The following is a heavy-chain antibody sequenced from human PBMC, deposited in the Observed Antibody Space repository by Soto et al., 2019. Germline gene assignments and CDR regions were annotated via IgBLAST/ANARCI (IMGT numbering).Heavy chain of an antibody. V-gene: IGHV3-13*01. J-gene: IGHJ6*02. CDR1: GFTFSSYD. D-gene: IGHD3-10*01. Sequence: GGSLRLSCAASGFTFSSYDMHWVRQATGKGLEWVSAIGTAGDTYYPGSVKGRFTISRENAKNSLYLQMNSLRAEDTAVYYCARDHMVRGVIGYYYYGMDVWGQGTTVTVSS. CDR2: IGTAGDT. CDR3: ARDHMVRGVIGYYYYGMDV.